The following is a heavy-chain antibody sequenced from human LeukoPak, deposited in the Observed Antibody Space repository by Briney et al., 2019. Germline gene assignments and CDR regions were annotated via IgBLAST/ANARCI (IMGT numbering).Heavy chain of an antibody. D-gene: IGHD3-10*01. CDR1: GFTFGSYE. CDR2: ISGSGGST. Sequence: GGSLRLSCAASGFTFGSYEMNWVRQAPGKGLEWVSAISGSGGSTYYADSVKGRFTISRDNSKNTLYLQMNSLRAEDTAVYYCAKAPIYGSGTYFDYWDYWGQGTLVTVSS. J-gene: IGHJ4*02. V-gene: IGHV3-23*01. CDR3: AKAPIYGSGTYFDYWDY.